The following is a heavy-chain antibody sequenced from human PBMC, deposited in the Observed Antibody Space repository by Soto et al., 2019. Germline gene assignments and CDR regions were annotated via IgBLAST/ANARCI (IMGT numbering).Heavy chain of an antibody. J-gene: IGHJ4*02. CDR2: IYYSGST. Sequence: SETLSLTCTVSGGSISSYYWSWIRQPPGKGLEWIGCIYYSGSTNYNPSLKSRVTISVDTSKNQFSLKLSSVTAADTAVYYCARAPDSSSSGGIDYWGQGTLVTVSS. CDR3: ARAPDSSSSGGIDY. CDR1: GGSISSYY. D-gene: IGHD6-6*01. V-gene: IGHV4-59*01.